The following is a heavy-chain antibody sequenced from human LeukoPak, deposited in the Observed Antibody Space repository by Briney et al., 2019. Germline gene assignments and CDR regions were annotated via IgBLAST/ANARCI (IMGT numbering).Heavy chain of an antibody. J-gene: IGHJ4*01. Sequence: GGSLRLSCVGSGFSLSGYWMHWVRQTPGRGLMWVSRITGDGSTTWYADSVKGRFTVSRDNAKNTLFLEMNSLRDEDTAVYYCAGDYIWGRLFWGQGTLVTVSS. CDR1: GFSLSGYW. CDR3: AGDYIWGRLF. D-gene: IGHD3-16*01. CDR2: ITGDGSTT. V-gene: IGHV3-74*01.